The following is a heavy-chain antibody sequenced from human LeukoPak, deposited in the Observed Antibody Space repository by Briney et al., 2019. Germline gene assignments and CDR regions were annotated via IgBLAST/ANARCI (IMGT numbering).Heavy chain of an antibody. V-gene: IGHV4-4*07. Sequence: SETLSLTCTVSGGSISSYYRSWIRQPAGKGLEWIGRIYTSGSTNFNPSLKSRVTMSVDTSKNQFSLKLSSVTAADTAVYYCARVTTDSYYYYYMDVWGKGTTVTVSS. CDR1: GGSISSYY. J-gene: IGHJ6*03. CDR3: ARVTTDSYYYYYMDV. D-gene: IGHD4-11*01. CDR2: IYTSGST.